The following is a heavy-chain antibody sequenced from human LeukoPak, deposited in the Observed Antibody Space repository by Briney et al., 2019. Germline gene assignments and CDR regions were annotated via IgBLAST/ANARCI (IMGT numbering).Heavy chain of an antibody. J-gene: IGHJ4*02. CDR3: ARDPGTAAGYFDY. CDR1: VGSISSYY. CDR2: IYYSGST. D-gene: IGHD6-13*01. V-gene: IGHV4-59*01. Sequence: PSETLSLTCTVSVGSISSYYWSWIRRPPGKGLEGIGYIYYSGSTNYNPSPKSRVTISVDTSKNQFSLQLSSVTAADTAVYYCARDPGTAAGYFDYWGQGTLVTVSS.